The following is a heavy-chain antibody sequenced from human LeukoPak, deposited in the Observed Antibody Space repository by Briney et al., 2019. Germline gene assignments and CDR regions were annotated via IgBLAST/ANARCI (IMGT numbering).Heavy chain of an antibody. Sequence: SETPSLTCTVSGGSISSYYWSWIRQPPGKGLEWIGYIYYSGSTNYNPSLKSRVTISVDTSKNQFSLKLSSVTAADTAVYYCARAEYWSGYSYILWGQGTLVTVSS. D-gene: IGHD5-18*01. CDR2: IYYSGST. CDR1: GGSISSYY. V-gene: IGHV4-59*01. CDR3: ARAEYWSGYSYIL. J-gene: IGHJ4*02.